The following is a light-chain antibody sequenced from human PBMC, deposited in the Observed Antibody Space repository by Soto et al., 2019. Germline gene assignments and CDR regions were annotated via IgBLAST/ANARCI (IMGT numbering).Light chain of an antibody. CDR2: GAS. V-gene: IGKV3D-15*01. J-gene: IGKJ4*01. Sequence: EIVLTQSPATLSVSPGDRATLSLMASQSVSSNLAWYQQKPGQTPRLLIYGASTRATGIPARFSGSGSGTDFTLTISSLQPEDVATYYCQKYNSAPLTFGGGTKVDIK. CDR1: QSVSSN. CDR3: QKYNSAPLT.